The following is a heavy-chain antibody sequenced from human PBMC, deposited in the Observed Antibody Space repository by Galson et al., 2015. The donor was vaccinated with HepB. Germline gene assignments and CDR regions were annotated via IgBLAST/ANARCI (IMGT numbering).Heavy chain of an antibody. D-gene: IGHD5-12*01. Sequence: SLRLSCAASGFIFSNYAMSWVRQAPGKGLEWVSAISGSGGSTFYADSVKGRFTISRDNSKNTLYVQMNSLRAEDMAVYYCAKGGIIYSDYNWGADAFDIWGQGTMVTVSS. V-gene: IGHV3-23*01. J-gene: IGHJ3*02. CDR1: GFIFSNYA. CDR3: AKGGIIYSDYNWGADAFDI. CDR2: ISGSGGST.